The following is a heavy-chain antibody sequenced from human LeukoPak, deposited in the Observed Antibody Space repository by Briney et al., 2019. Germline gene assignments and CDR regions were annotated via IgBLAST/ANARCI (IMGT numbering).Heavy chain of an antibody. V-gene: IGHV4-4*07. CDR1: GGSISSYY. CDR3: ASSGSYALMDY. D-gene: IGHD1-26*01. Sequence: SETLCLTCTVSGGSISSYYWSWIRQPAGKGLEWIGRIYTSGSTNYNPSLKSRVTMSVDTSKNQFSLKLSSVTAADTAVYYCASSGSYALMDYWGQGTLVTVSS. CDR2: IYTSGST. J-gene: IGHJ4*02.